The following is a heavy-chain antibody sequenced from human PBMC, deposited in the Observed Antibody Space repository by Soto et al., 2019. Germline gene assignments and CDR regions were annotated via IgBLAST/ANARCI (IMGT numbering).Heavy chain of an antibody. J-gene: IGHJ4*02. CDR2: MDPSDSQT. D-gene: IGHD3-22*01. V-gene: IGHV5-10-1*01. CDR3: ARQIYDSDTGPNFQYYFDS. Sequence: PGESLKISCKGSGYSFAGYWITWVRQKPGKGLEWMGRMDPSDSQTYYSPSFRGHVTISVTKSITTVFLQWSRLRASDTAMYYCARQIYDSDTGPNFQYYFDSWGQGTPVTVSS. CDR1: GYSFAGYW.